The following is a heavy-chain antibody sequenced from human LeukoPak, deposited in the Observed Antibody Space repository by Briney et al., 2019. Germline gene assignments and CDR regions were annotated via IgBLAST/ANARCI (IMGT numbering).Heavy chain of an antibody. J-gene: IGHJ1*01. CDR2: IDPSDSYT. V-gene: IGHV5-10-1*01. CDR3: AGAGIAVAGNAEYFQH. D-gene: IGHD6-19*01. CDR1: GYSFTSYW. Sequence: GESLKISCKGSGYSFTSYWISWVRQMPGKGLEWMGRIDPSDSYTNYSPSFQGHVTISADKSISTAYLQWSSLKASDTAMYYCAGAGIAVAGNAEYFQHWGQGALVTVSS.